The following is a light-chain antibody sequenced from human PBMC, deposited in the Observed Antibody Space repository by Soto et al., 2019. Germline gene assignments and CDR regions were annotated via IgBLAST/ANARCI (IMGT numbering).Light chain of an antibody. V-gene: IGLV2-14*01. CDR3: TSYTSTNNLGV. CDR1: SSDVGGYKY. J-gene: IGLJ3*02. CDR2: EVN. Sequence: QSALTQPASVSGSPGQSITISCTGTSSDVGGYKYVSWYQQHPGKAPKLMIYEVNNRPSGVSNRFSGSKSGNTASLTISGLQAEDEADYYCTSYTSTNNLGVFGGGTKLTVL.